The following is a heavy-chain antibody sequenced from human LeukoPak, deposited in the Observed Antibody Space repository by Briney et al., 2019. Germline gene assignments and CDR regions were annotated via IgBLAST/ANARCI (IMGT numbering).Heavy chain of an antibody. J-gene: IGHJ4*02. D-gene: IGHD5-18*01. V-gene: IGHV3-30*18. CDR3: AKDRGYSYGYDYFEY. CDR1: GFTFSSYS. CDR2: ISYDGNNK. Sequence: GGSLRLSCAASGFTFSSYSMNWVRQAPGKGLEWVAVISYDGNNKYYTDSVKGRFTISRDNSKNTLYLQMNSLRDEDTAVYYCAKDRGYSYGYDYFEYWGQGTLVTVSS.